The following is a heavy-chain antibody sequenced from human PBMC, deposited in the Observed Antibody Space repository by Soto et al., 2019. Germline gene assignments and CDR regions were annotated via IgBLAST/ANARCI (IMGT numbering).Heavy chain of an antibody. V-gene: IGHV3-11*01. CDR2: ISSSGTTI. J-gene: IGHJ6*02. D-gene: IGHD3-16*02. CDR3: AKGYVWGSYRPPMDV. Sequence: GGSLRLSCAASGFTFSDYYMSWIRQAPGKGLEWVSYISSSGTTIYYADSVKGRFTISRDNARNSLFLQMNSLRAEDTAVYYCAKGYVWGSYRPPMDVWGHGTTVTVSS. CDR1: GFTFSDYY.